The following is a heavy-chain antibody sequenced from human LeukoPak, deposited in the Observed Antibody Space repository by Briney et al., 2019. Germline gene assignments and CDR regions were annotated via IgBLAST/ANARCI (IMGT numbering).Heavy chain of an antibody. CDR1: GFTVSSNY. D-gene: IGHD3-3*01. V-gene: IGHV3-53*01. CDR2: IYSGGSR. J-gene: IGHJ4*02. Sequence: GGSLRLSCAASGFTVSSNYMSWVRQAPGKGLEWVSVIYSGGSRYYADSVKGRFTISRDNSKNTMYLQMNSLRAEDTAVYYCARDFRFLDDYWGQGTLVTVSS. CDR3: ARDFRFLDDY.